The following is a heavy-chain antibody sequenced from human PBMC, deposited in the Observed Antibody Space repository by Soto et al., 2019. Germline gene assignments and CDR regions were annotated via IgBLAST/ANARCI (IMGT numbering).Heavy chain of an antibody. CDR1: GGSISSYY. V-gene: IGHV4-30-4*08. Sequence: SETLSLTCTVSGGSISSYYWSWIRQPPGKGLEWIGYIYYSGSTYYNPSLKSRVTISVDTSKNQFSLKLSSVTAADTAVYYCARDADWNDVRWFDPWGQGTLVTVSS. CDR3: ARDADWNDVRWFDP. J-gene: IGHJ5*02. D-gene: IGHD1-1*01. CDR2: IYYSGST.